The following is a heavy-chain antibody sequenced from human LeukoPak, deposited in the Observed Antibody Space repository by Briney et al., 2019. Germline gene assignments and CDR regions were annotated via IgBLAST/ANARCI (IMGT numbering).Heavy chain of an antibody. D-gene: IGHD3-3*01. J-gene: IGHJ4*02. CDR2: ISSYNGNT. CDR3: ARGTHDLWSGYSLFDY. Sequence: ASVKVSCKASGYTFTSYGISWVRQAPGQGLEWMGWISSYNGNTNYAQKLQGRVTMTTDTSTSTAYMELRSLRSDDTAVYYCARGTHDLWSGYSLFDYWGQGTLVTVSS. V-gene: IGHV1-18*01. CDR1: GYTFTSYG.